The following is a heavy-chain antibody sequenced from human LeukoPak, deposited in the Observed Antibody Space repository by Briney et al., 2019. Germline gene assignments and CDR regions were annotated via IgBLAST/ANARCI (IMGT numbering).Heavy chain of an antibody. J-gene: IGHJ4*02. D-gene: IGHD3-16*01. CDR3: ARDVWGGYFDY. V-gene: IGHV4-59*01. CDR1: GGSISSYY. CDR2: IYYSGST. Sequence: SETLSLTCTVSGGSISSYYWSWLRQPPGKGLEWIGYIYYSGSTNYNPSLKSRVTISVDTSKNQFSLKLSSVTAADTAVYYCARDVWGGYFDYWGQGTLVTVSS.